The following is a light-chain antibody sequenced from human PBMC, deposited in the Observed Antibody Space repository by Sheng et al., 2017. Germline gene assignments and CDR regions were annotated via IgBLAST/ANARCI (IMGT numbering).Light chain of an antibody. Sequence: EIVLTQSPGTLSLSPGERATLSCRASQSVSSSYLAWYQQKPGQAPRLLIYGASTRATGIPDRFRGSGSGTDFTLTISRLEPEDFAMYYCQQYGSSPPFTFGPGTKVDLQ. V-gene: IGKV3-20*01. CDR3: QQYGSSPPFT. CDR1: QSVSSSY. CDR2: GAS. J-gene: IGKJ3*01.